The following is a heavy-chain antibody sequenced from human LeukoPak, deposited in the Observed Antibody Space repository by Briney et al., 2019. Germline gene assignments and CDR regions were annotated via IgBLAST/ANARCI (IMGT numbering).Heavy chain of an antibody. V-gene: IGHV1-18*01. Sequence: GASVKVSCKASVYRFTSYSISWVRQAPGQGLEWVGWISSYNGKTNYGKNVQGRVTMTTDTSTSTAYMELRSLRSDDTAIYYCARNYYSSKDCYDYWGQGTLVTVSS. CDR1: VYRFTSYS. D-gene: IGHD2-2*01. CDR3: ARNYYSSKDCYDY. CDR2: ISSYNGKT. J-gene: IGHJ4*02.